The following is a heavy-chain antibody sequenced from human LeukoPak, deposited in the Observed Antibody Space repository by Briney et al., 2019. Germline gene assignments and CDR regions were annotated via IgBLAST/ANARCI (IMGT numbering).Heavy chain of an antibody. Sequence: GGSLRLSCVASGFTFSRHGMNWVRQAPGKGLEWVSGISPSGDIKYYVDSVKGRFTVSRDSSKNTVHLQINSLRDEDTAVYYCAKDDAWLQFNDWGQGTLVTVSS. CDR1: GFTFSRHG. V-gene: IGHV3-23*01. J-gene: IGHJ4*02. CDR2: ISPSGDIK. CDR3: AKDDAWLQFND. D-gene: IGHD5-24*01.